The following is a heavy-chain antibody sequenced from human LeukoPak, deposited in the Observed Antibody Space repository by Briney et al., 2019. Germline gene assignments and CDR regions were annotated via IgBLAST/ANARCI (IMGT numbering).Heavy chain of an antibody. CDR2: TSYDGTSK. D-gene: IGHD3-10*01. V-gene: IGHV3-30-3*01. Sequence: GGSLRLSCEASGFTFSNYAMHWVRQDPGKGLEWVAVTSYDGTSKYYADSVKGRFTISIDNSKNTLFLQLNSLRAEDTAVYYCTRVVYSGSGSYGGFDYWGQGTLVTVSS. J-gene: IGHJ4*02. CDR1: GFTFSNYA. CDR3: TRVVYSGSGSYGGFDY.